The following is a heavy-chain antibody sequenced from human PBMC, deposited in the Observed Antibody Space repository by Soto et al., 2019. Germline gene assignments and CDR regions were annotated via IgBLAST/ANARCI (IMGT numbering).Heavy chain of an antibody. CDR3: ARPIAVVYNDAFEI. CDR1: GFTFSDYH. CDR2: ISSSSSYT. Sequence: GGSLRLSCAASGFTFSDYHMSWIRQAPGKGLEWVSYISSSSSYTNYADSVKGRFTISRDNAKNSLYLQMNSLRAEDTAVYYCARPIAVVYNDAFEIWGQGTMVTVSS. J-gene: IGHJ3*02. V-gene: IGHV3-11*06. D-gene: IGHD6-19*01.